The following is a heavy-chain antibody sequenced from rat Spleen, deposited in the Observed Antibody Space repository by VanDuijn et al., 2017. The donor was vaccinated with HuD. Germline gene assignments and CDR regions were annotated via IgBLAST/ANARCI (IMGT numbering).Heavy chain of an antibody. V-gene: IGHV5-29*01. CDR2: ISYDGTAT. CDR3: TRPYLDYPGPHYFDY. CDR1: GLSFSNYD. D-gene: IGHD1-4*01. J-gene: IGHJ2*01. Sequence: EVQLVESGGGLLQPGRSLKLSCAASGLSFSNYDMAWVRQAPTKGLEWVASISYDGTATYYRDSVKGRFTLSRDNAKSTLYLQMNSLRSEDTATYYCTRPYLDYPGPHYFDYWGQGVMVTVSS.